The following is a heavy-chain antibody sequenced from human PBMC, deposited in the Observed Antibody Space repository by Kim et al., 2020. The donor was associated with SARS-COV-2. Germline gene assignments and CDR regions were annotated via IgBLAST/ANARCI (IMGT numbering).Heavy chain of an antibody. CDR2: IIPDVGAT. D-gene: IGHD3-10*01. V-gene: IGHV1-69*06. Sequence: SVKVSCKASGGTFSRYAISWVRQAPGKGLEWMGGIIPDVGATNYAQKFQGRVTITADKSTSTAYMELSSLRSEDTAVYYCAKTMVRRWLCDQRMDGWS. CDR3: AKTMVRRWLCDQRMDG. CDR1: GGTFSRYA. J-gene: IGHJ6*02.